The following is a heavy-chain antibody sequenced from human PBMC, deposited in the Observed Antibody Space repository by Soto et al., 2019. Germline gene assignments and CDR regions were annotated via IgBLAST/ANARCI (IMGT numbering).Heavy chain of an antibody. CDR3: ARGVSDCSGGSCYSIYYYYGMDV. CDR2: IYYSGST. CDR1: GGSISSGDYY. J-gene: IGHJ6*02. Sequence: QVQLRESGPGLVKPSQTLSLTCTVSGGSISSGDYYWSWIRQPPGKGLEWIGYIYYSGSTYYNPSLKSRVTISVDTSKNQFSLKLSSVTAADTAVYYCARGVSDCSGGSCYSIYYYYGMDVWGQGTTVTVSS. V-gene: IGHV4-30-4*01. D-gene: IGHD2-15*01.